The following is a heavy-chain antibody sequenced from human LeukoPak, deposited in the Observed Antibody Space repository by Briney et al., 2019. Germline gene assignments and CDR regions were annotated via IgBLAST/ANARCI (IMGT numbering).Heavy chain of an antibody. CDR2: IYSGGST. V-gene: IGHV3-66*01. J-gene: IGHJ4*02. Sequence: PGGSLRLSCAASGFTVSSNYMSCGRQAPGKGLEWVSVIYSGGSTYYADSVKGRFTISRDNSKNTLYLQMNSLRAEDTAVYYCAREVLNGQWPVGTFDYWGQGTLVTVSS. CDR1: GFTVSSNY. CDR3: AREVLNGQWPVGTFDY. D-gene: IGHD6-19*01.